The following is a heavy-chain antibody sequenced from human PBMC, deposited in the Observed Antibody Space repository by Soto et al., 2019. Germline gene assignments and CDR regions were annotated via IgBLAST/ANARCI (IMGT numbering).Heavy chain of an antibody. Sequence: PGGSLRLSCAASGFTFSSYWMHWVRQARGKGLVWVSRINSDGSSTSYADSVKGRFTISRDNAKNTLYLQMNSLRAEDTAVYYSGGGGEDCLHAFECWCQGTMV. CDR2: INSDGSST. V-gene: IGHV3-74*01. CDR3: GGGGEDCLHAFEC. D-gene: IGHD2-21*02. J-gene: IGHJ3*01. CDR1: GFTFSSYW.